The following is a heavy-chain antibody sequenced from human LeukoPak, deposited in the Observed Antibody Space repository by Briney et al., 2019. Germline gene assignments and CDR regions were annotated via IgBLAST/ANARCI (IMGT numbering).Heavy chain of an antibody. Sequence: SVKVSCKASGVTFSSYAISWVRQAPGQGLGWMGGIIPIFGTANYAQKFQGRVTITTDESTSTAYMELSSLRSEDTAVYYCARETWIQPTDAFDIWGQGTMVTVSS. CDR2: IIPIFGTA. CDR3: ARETWIQPTDAFDI. J-gene: IGHJ3*02. V-gene: IGHV1-69*05. D-gene: IGHD5-18*01. CDR1: GVTFSSYA.